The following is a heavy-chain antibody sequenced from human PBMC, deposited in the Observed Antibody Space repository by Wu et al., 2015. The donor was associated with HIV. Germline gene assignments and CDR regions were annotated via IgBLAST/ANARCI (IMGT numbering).Heavy chain of an antibody. Sequence: QVRLEQSGAEVKKPGSSVKVSCKTSGDRFSDYAITWVRQAPGQGLEWMGGIIPIFGTANYAQRFQGRVTITADESTSTAYMELSSLRSEDTAVYYCARSVVLEAAAGIAQTDYWGQGTLVTVSS. CDR1: GDRFSDYA. D-gene: IGHD6-13*01. V-gene: IGHV1-69*12. J-gene: IGHJ4*02. CDR3: ARSVVLEAAAGIAQTDY. CDR2: IIPIFGTA.